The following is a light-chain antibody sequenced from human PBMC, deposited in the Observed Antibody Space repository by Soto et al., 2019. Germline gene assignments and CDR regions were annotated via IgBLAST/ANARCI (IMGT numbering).Light chain of an antibody. V-gene: IGLV1-40*01. Sequence: QSVLTQPPSVSGAPGQRVTISCTGSSSNIGAGYDVHWYQQLPGTAPKLLIYGNSNRPSGVPDRFSGSKSGTSASLAITGLQAEDEADYYCQSSDSSLSGPGVFGGGTTLTVL. CDR1: SSNIGAGYD. J-gene: IGLJ3*02. CDR2: GNS. CDR3: QSSDSSLSGPGV.